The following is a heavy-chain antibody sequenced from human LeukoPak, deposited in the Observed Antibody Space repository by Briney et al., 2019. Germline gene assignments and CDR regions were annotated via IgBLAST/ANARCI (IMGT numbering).Heavy chain of an antibody. D-gene: IGHD3-22*01. CDR2: ISSSGITI. CDR1: GFTFSHHY. Sequence: GGSLRLSCAASGFTFSHHYMSWIRQAPGKGLEWLSYISSSGITIYYADSVKGRFTISRDNAKNSLYLQMNSLRAEDTAVYYCAKVHHYYDSSGYYSEFDYWGQGTLVTVSS. V-gene: IGHV3-11*01. J-gene: IGHJ4*02. CDR3: AKVHHYYDSSGYYSEFDY.